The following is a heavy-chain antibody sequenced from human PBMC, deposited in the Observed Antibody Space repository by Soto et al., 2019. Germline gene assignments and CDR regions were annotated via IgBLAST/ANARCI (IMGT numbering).Heavy chain of an antibody. Sequence: SETLSLTCTVSGDSISSSNWWSWVRQPPGKGLEWIGEIYHSGSTNYNPSLKSRVTISVDKSKNQFSLKLSSVTAADTAVYYCARVGDCSGGSCYSNYFDYWGQGTLVTVSS. CDR1: GDSISSSNW. CDR2: IYHSGST. D-gene: IGHD2-15*01. CDR3: ARVGDCSGGSCYSNYFDY. V-gene: IGHV4-4*02. J-gene: IGHJ4*02.